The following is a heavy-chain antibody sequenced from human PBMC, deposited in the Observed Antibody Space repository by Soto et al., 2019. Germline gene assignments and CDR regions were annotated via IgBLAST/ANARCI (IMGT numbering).Heavy chain of an antibody. CDR3: ARHHDS. V-gene: IGHV4-59*08. Sequence: SETLSLTCTVSGAPISSYYWSWNRQPPGKGLEWIGYIYYSGSTNYNPSLKSRVTISVDTSKNQFSLKLSSVTAADTAVYYCARHHDSWGQGTLVTVSS. CDR1: GAPISSYY. CDR2: IYYSGST. J-gene: IGHJ4*02.